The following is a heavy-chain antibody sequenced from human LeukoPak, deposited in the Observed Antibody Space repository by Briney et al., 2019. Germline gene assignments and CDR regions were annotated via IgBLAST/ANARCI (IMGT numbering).Heavy chain of an antibody. Sequence: SETLSLTCTVSGGSISSSSYYWGWIRQPPGKGLEWIANINYSGSTYYNPSLQSRVTISVDTSKNQFSLKLSSVTAADTAVYYCARVYGSGYDFRGAFDIWGQGTMVTVSS. D-gene: IGHD5-12*01. V-gene: IGHV4-39*07. CDR3: ARVYGSGYDFRGAFDI. J-gene: IGHJ3*02. CDR2: INYSGST. CDR1: GGSISSSSYY.